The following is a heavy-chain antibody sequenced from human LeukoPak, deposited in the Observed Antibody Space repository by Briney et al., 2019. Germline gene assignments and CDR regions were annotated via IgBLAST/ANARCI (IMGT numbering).Heavy chain of an antibody. CDR3: AKDAGWYGLNNLFDP. Sequence: GGSLRLSCAASGFTFSSYGMHWVRQAPGKGLEWVAVISYDGSNKYYADSVKGRFTISRENSKNTLYLQMNSLRAEDTAVYYCAKDAGWYGLNNLFDPWGQGTLVTVSS. V-gene: IGHV3-30*18. CDR2: ISYDGSNK. D-gene: IGHD6-19*01. CDR1: GFTFSSYG. J-gene: IGHJ5*02.